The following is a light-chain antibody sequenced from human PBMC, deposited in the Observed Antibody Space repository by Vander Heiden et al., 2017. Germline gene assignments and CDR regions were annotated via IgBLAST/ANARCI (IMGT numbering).Light chain of an antibody. CDR3: CQEYDHPRT. J-gene: IGKJ2*02. V-gene: IGKV1-33*01. CDR2: DAS. Sequence: DIQMTQSPSSLSASVGDRVTITCQASQDISNYLNWYQQKPGKAPKLLLYDASNFLTAVPSTFSGRGSGRDFTFTIISMLPADVTTSYCCQEYDHPRTFGQGTKMEIK. CDR1: QDISNY.